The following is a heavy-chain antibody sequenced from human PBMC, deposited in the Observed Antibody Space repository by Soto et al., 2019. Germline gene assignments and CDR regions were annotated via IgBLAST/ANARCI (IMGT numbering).Heavy chain of an antibody. J-gene: IGHJ6*02. CDR3: ARLDQAGDSSGYYYVNPRNYYYYYGMDV. CDR1: GGSISSSSYY. Sequence: SETLSLTCTVSGGSISSSSYYWGWIRQPPGKGLEWIGSIYYSGSTYYNPSLKSRVTISVDTSKNQFSLKLSSVTAADTAVYYCARLDQAGDSSGYYYVNPRNYYYYYGMDVWGQGTTVTVSS. V-gene: IGHV4-39*01. CDR2: IYYSGST. D-gene: IGHD3-22*01.